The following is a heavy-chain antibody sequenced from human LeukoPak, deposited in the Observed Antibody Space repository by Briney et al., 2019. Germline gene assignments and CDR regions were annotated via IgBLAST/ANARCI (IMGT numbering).Heavy chain of an antibody. Sequence: GGSLRLSCAASGFTFSSYAMSWVRQAPGKGLEWVANIKEDGSETYYVDSVKGRFTISRDNAKNSLFLQMNSLGDEDTAVYYCVRDAVTAYWSQGTLVTVSS. CDR2: IKEDGSET. CDR1: GFTFSSYA. D-gene: IGHD1-14*01. J-gene: IGHJ4*02. V-gene: IGHV3-7*01. CDR3: VRDAVTAY.